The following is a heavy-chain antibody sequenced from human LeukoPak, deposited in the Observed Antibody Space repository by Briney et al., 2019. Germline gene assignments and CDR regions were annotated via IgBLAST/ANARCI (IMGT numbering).Heavy chain of an antibody. J-gene: IGHJ4*02. Sequence: NPSETLSLTCAVYGGSFSGYYWSWIRQPPGKGLEWIGEINHSGSTNYNPSLKSRVTISVDRSKNQFSLKLSSVTAADTAVYYCARAWASGSYFGYWGQGTLVTVSS. V-gene: IGHV4-34*01. D-gene: IGHD1-26*01. CDR1: GGSFSGYY. CDR2: INHSGST. CDR3: ARAWASGSYFGY.